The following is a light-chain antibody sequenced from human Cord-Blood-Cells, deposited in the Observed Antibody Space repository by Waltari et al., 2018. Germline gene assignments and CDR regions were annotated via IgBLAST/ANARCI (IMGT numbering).Light chain of an antibody. V-gene: IGLV1-44*01. Sequence: QSLLTQPPSASGTPGQRVTISCSGSSPNIGRNTVNWYQQLPGTAPKLLIYSNNQRPSGVPDRFSGSKSGTSASLAISGLQSEDEADYYCAAWDDSLNGLVFGGGTKLTVL. CDR2: SNN. CDR1: SPNIGRNT. J-gene: IGLJ2*01. CDR3: AAWDDSLNGLV.